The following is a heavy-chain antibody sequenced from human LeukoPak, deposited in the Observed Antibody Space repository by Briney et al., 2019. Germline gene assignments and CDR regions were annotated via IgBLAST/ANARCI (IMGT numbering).Heavy chain of an antibody. D-gene: IGHD3-9*01. CDR3: AREAGVYDILTGYYPETFDY. J-gene: IGHJ4*02. V-gene: IGHV3-48*03. CDR2: ISSSGSTI. CDR1: GFTFSSYE. Sequence: GGSLRLSCAASGFTFSSYEMNWVRQAPGKGLEWVSYISSSGSTIYYADSVKGRFTISRDNAKNSLYLQMNSLRAEDTAVYYCAREAGVYDILTGYYPETFDYWGQGTLVTVSS.